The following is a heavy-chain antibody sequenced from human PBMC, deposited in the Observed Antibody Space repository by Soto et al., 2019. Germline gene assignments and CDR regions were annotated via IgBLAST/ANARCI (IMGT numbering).Heavy chain of an antibody. V-gene: IGHV4-39*01. CDR2: IYYSGYT. CDR1: GRSISSSRDY. CDR3: ARPPIPYCSSTGCPFDAFDI. Sequence: TCTVSGRSISSSRDYWGWIRQPPGKGLEWIGSIYYSGYTYYNPSLKSRVTISVDTSKNQFSLRLSSVTAADTAVYYCARPPIPYCSSTGCPFDAFDIWGQGTLVTVS. D-gene: IGHD2-2*01. J-gene: IGHJ3*02.